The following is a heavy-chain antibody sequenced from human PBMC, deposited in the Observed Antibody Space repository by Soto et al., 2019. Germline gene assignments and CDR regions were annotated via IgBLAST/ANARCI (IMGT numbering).Heavy chain of an antibody. V-gene: IGHV3-74*01. CDR1: GFTLTNHW. Sequence: GGSLRLSCAASGFTLTNHWMHWVRQAPGKGLVWVSRINSNGSTTTYADSVKGRFTISRDNAKNTLYLQMNSLRAEDTAVYYCARVSSSSAPHWGQGTLVTVSS. CDR2: INSNGSTT. CDR3: ARVSSSSAPH. J-gene: IGHJ4*02. D-gene: IGHD6-6*01.